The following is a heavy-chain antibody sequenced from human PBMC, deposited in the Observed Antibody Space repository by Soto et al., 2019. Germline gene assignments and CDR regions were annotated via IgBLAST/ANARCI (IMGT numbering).Heavy chain of an antibody. D-gene: IGHD1-1*01. V-gene: IGHV3-23*01. CDR2: ISGGGGST. J-gene: IGHJ4*02. CDR1: GFTFSSYA. CDR3: ARGLLEPALSWLCDY. Sequence: PGGSLRLSCAASGFTFSSYAMSWVRQAPGKGLEWVSAISGGGGSTYNADSVKGRFTISRDNSKNTLYLQMNSLRLDDTAVYYCARGLLEPALSWLCDYWGRGTLVTVSS.